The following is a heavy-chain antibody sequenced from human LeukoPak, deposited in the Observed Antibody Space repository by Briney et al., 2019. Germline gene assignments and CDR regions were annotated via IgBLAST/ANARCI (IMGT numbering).Heavy chain of an antibody. CDR1: GGSFSGYY. V-gene: IGHV4-34*01. CDR2: INHSGST. D-gene: IGHD4-23*01. J-gene: IGHJ3*02. CDR3: ASDYGGNSGAFDI. Sequence: SETLSLTCAVYGGSFSGYYWSWIRQPPGKGLEWIGEINHSGSTNYNPSLKSRVTISVDTSKNQFSLKLSSVTAADTAVYYCASDYGGNSGAFDIWGQGTMVTASS.